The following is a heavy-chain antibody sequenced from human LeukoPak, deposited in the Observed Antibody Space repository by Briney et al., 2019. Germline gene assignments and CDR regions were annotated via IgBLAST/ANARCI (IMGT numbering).Heavy chain of an antibody. J-gene: IGHJ6*02. CDR2: IYYSGST. CDR1: GGSISSGDYY. V-gene: IGHV4-30-4*01. Sequence: SETLSLTCTVSGGSISSGDYYWSWIRQLPGKGLEWIGYIYYSGSTYYNPSLKSRVTISVDTSKNQFSLKLSSVTAADTAVYYCARDNYYYGMDVWGQGTTVTVSS. CDR3: ARDNYYYGMDV.